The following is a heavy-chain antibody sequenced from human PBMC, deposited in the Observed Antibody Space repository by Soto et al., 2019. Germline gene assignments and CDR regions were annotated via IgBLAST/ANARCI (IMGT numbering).Heavy chain of an antibody. Sequence: ASETLSLTCTVSGGSMRNYFWTWIRQPPGKXLEWIGYIHYSGTTSFFPSYNPSLRSRVTISEDTSKNQFSLKLLSVTTADTAVNFCAAGEASSRNLAPYYLDFWGQGTLVTVSS. D-gene: IGHD6-13*01. CDR3: AAGEASSRNLAPYYLDF. CDR1: GGSMRNYF. J-gene: IGHJ4*02. V-gene: IGHV4-59*01. CDR2: IHYSGTT.